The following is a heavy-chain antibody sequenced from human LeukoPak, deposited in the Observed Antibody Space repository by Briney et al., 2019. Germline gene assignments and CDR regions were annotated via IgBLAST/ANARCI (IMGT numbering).Heavy chain of an antibody. CDR2: VSYRGGT. CDR1: GGPISSHY. CDR3: ARPYSSNWYDAFHI. V-gene: IGHV4-59*11. Sequence: SQTLSLTCTVSGGPISSHYWSWVRQTPGTGLEWVGYVSYRGGTTYNPSLTSRVTIQVDTSKNQFSLKLTSVTAADTAVYYCARPYSSNWYDAFHIWGQGTMVTVSS. J-gene: IGHJ3*02. D-gene: IGHD6-13*01.